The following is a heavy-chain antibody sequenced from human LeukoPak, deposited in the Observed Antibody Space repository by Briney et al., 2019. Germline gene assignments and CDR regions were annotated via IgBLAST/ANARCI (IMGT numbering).Heavy chain of an antibody. V-gene: IGHV3-66*02. D-gene: IGHD6-19*01. CDR2: IYRDSNT. Sequence: GGSLRLFCAVSGFTHSSDYVSWVRQARGKGLEGVSVIYRDSNTYYTDAVTGRFTISRDNCKNTLYLQMNSLRPEDTAVYYCAREPGAGGFQHWGQGTLVTVSS. CDR1: GFTHSSDY. J-gene: IGHJ1*01. CDR3: AREPGAGGFQH.